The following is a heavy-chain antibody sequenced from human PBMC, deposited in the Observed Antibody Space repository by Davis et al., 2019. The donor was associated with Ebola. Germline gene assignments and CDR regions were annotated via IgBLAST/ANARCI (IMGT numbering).Heavy chain of an antibody. CDR3: ARGSSSGLDYYYYYGMDV. J-gene: IGHJ6*02. CDR2: IIPIFGTA. Sequence: SVTVSCKASGGTFSSYAISWVRQAPGQGLEWMGGIIPIFGTANYAQKFQGRVTITADKSTSTAYMELSSLRSEDTAVYYCARGSSSGLDYYYYYGMDVWGQGTTVTVSS. CDR1: GGTFSSYA. D-gene: IGHD1-26*01. V-gene: IGHV1-69*06.